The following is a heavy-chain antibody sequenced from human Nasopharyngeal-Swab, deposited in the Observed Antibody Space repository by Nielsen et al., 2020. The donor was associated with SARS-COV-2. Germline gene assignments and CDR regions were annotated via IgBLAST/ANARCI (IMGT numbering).Heavy chain of an antibody. J-gene: IGHJ6*02. CDR3: ARSSVAARLVYFYYYGMDV. D-gene: IGHD6-6*01. V-gene: IGHV3-33*01. CDR1: GFTFNSYG. Sequence: GESLKISCAASGFTFNSYGMHWVRQAPGKGLEWVAVIWYDGSNKYYADSVKGRFTISRDNSKNTLYLQMNSLRAEDTALYYCARSSVAARLVYFYYYGMDVWGQGTTVTVSS. CDR2: IWYDGSNK.